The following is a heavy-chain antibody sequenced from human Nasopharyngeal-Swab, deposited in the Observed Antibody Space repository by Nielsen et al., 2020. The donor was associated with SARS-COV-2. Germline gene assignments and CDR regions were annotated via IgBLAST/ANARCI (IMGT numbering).Heavy chain of an antibody. CDR3: ARMDAATDF. Sequence: SETLSLTCTVSGVSINDYYWNWIRQPPGKGLEWVGYVYYTGGTSYNPSLKSRVTISLDTSKKQFSLRLTSVTPADTAIYYCARMDAATDFWGQGTLVTVSS. D-gene: IGHD2-15*01. CDR2: VYYTGGT. CDR1: GVSINDYY. J-gene: IGHJ4*02. V-gene: IGHV4-59*08.